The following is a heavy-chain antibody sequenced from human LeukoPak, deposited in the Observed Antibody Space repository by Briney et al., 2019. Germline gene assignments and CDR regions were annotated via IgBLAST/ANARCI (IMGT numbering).Heavy chain of an antibody. Sequence: GGSLRLSCAASGFTFSTYTMNWVRQAPGKGLEWVSTVSDSRDVHYSDFVKGRFTISRDNARNSLYLQMNSLRDEDTAVYYCTRDGLHTAHFDYWGQGTLVTVSS. CDR3: TRDGLHTAHFDY. V-gene: IGHV3-48*02. CDR2: VSDSRDV. D-gene: IGHD5-18*01. CDR1: GFTFSTYT. J-gene: IGHJ4*02.